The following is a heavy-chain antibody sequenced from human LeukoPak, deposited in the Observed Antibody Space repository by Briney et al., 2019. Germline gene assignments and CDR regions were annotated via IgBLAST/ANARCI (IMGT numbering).Heavy chain of an antibody. V-gene: IGHV1-2*02. Sequence: ASVKVSCKASGYTFTGYYMHWVRQAPGQGLEWMGWINPNGGGTNYAQKFQGRVTMTGDSSISTAYMELSRLRSDDAAVYYCARDSRRDNCNFFDYWGQGTLVSVSS. J-gene: IGHJ4*02. CDR2: INPNGGGT. CDR1: GYTFTGYY. D-gene: IGHD5-24*01. CDR3: ARDSRRDNCNFFDY.